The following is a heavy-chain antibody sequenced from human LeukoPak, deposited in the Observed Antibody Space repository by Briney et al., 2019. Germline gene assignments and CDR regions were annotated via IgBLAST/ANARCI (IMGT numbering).Heavy chain of an antibody. CDR2: ISPGGGPT. J-gene: IGHJ4*02. Sequence: GSLRLSCAASGFTVSSNYMSWVRQAPGKGLEWVSGISPGGGPTYYADSVRGRFSISRDDLKNTVYLQMKNLTAEDTAVYYCAKDGAWLRFDDWGQGILVTVSS. CDR3: AKDGAWLRFDD. V-gene: IGHV3-53*01. D-gene: IGHD5-12*01. CDR1: GFTVSSNY.